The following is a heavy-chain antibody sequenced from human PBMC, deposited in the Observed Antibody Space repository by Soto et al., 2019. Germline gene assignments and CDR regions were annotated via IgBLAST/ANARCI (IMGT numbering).Heavy chain of an antibody. J-gene: IGHJ6*02. CDR2: IKSKTDGGTT. D-gene: IGHD5-18*01. Sequence: GGSLRLSCAASGFTFSNAWMNWVRQAPGKGLEWVGRIKSKTDGGTTDYAAPVKGRFTISRDDSKNTLYLQMNSLKTEDTAVYYCTTDWDTAMVPTYYYGMDVWGQGTTVTVSS. CDR3: TTDWDTAMVPTYYYGMDV. CDR1: GFTFSNAW. V-gene: IGHV3-15*07.